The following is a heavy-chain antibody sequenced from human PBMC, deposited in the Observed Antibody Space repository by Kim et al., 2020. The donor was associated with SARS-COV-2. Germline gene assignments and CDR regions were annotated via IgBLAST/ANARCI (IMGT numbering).Heavy chain of an antibody. CDR3: ARLGTGGNSFAY. Sequence: SETLSLTCAVYGGSFSGYYWSWIRQPPGKGLEWIGEINHSGSTNYNPSLKSRVTISVDTSKNQFSLKLSSVTAAATAVYYCARLGTGGNSFAYWGPGTLV. CDR2: INHSGST. D-gene: IGHD2-8*02. J-gene: IGHJ4*02. V-gene: IGHV4-34*01. CDR1: GGSFSGYY.